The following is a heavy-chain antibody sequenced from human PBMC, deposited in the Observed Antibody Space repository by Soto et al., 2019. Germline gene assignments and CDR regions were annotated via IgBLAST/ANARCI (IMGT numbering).Heavy chain of an antibody. D-gene: IGHD3-22*01. CDR2: IYWDDDK. Sequence: SGPTLVNPTQTLTLTCTFSGFSLSTSGVGVGWIRQPPGKALGWLALIYWDDDKRYSPSLKSRLTITKDTSKNQVVLTMTNMDPVDTATYYCARTPVYYDSSGFLPFDYWGQGTLVTVSS. J-gene: IGHJ4*02. V-gene: IGHV2-5*02. CDR3: ARTPVYYDSSGFLPFDY. CDR1: GFSLSTSGVG.